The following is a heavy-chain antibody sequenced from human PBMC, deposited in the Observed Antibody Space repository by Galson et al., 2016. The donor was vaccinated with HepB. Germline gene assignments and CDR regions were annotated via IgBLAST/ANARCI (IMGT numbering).Heavy chain of an antibody. J-gene: IGHJ4*02. D-gene: IGHD2-15*01. CDR3: ARDNTGSHGSGFDY. Sequence: SLRLSCAASAFAFSDYYMSWIRQAPGKGLEWVSYTSSSSSYTNYADSVKGRFTISRDNAKNSLYLQMNSLRAEDTAVYYCARDNTGSHGSGFDYWGQGTLVTVSS. CDR1: AFAFSDYY. CDR2: TSSSSSYT. V-gene: IGHV3-11*06.